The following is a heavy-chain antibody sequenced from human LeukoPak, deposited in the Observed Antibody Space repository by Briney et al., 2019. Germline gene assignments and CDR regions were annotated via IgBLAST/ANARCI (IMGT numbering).Heavy chain of an antibody. Sequence: GGSLRLSCAASGFTFSNAWMSWVRQAPGKGLEWVGRIKSKTDGGTTDYAAPVKGRFTISRDDSKNTLYLQMNSLKTEDTAVFLWSPFFCSSYNWSGLWGQGTLVTVSS. V-gene: IGHV3-15*01. CDR3: SPFFCSSYNWSGL. J-gene: IGHJ4*02. CDR2: IKSKTDGGTT. CDR1: GFTFSNAW. D-gene: IGHD2-2*01.